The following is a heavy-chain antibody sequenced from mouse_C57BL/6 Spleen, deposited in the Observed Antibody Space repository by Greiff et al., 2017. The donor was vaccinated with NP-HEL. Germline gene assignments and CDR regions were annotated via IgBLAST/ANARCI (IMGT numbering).Heavy chain of an antibody. Sequence: QVQLQQSGAELMKPGASVKLSCKATGYTFTGYWIEWVKQRPGHGLEWIGEILPGSGSTNYNEKFKGKATFTADTSSNTAYMQFSSLTTEDSAIYYGARGDYGSRFAYWGQGTLVTVSA. J-gene: IGHJ3*01. D-gene: IGHD1-1*01. V-gene: IGHV1-9*01. CDR1: GYTFTGYW. CDR2: ILPGSGST. CDR3: ARGDYGSRFAY.